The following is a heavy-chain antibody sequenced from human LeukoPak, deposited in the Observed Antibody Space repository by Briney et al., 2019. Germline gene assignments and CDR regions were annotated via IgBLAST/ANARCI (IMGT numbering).Heavy chain of an antibody. CDR3: ASLPQLSRDGYIADSFDI. CDR2: TYYSGST. V-gene: IGHV4-59*01. CDR1: GGSINSYY. J-gene: IGHJ3*02. Sequence: SETLSLTCTVSGGSINSYYWSWIRQPPGKGLEWIGYTYYSGSTNYNPSLKSRVTISVDTSKNQFSLKLSSVTAADTAVYYCASLPQLSRDGYIADSFDIWGHGTMVTVSS. D-gene: IGHD5-24*01.